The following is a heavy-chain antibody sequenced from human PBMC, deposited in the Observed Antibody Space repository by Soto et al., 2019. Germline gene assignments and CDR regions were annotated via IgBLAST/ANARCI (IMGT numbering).Heavy chain of an antibody. Sequence: QVQLVESGGGLVKPGGSLRLSCAGSGFTFSDYYMSWIRQAPGKGPGWVSYISSSGSTIYYADSVKGRFTISRDNAKNSLYLQMNSLRAEDTAVYYCARLDGNDYDSSGYYYYYYGIDVWGQGTTVTVSS. D-gene: IGHD3-22*01. CDR3: ARLDGNDYDSSGYYYYYYGIDV. CDR2: ISSSGSTI. J-gene: IGHJ6*02. V-gene: IGHV3-11*01. CDR1: GFTFSDYY.